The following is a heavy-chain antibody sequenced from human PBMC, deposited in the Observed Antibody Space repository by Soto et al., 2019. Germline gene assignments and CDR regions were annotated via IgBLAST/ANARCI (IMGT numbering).Heavy chain of an antibody. CDR3: ARQKGYNAFDI. CDR1: GYTFTAYY. V-gene: IGHV1-2*02. Sequence: ASVNVSCKASGYTFTAYYLHWVRQAPGQGLEWMGWIHPGSGGTNYAQQFQGRVTMTRDASISTAYMELRSLRSDDTAVYYCARQKGYNAFDIWGQGTMVTVSS. CDR2: IHPGSGGT. D-gene: IGHD2-15*01. J-gene: IGHJ3*02.